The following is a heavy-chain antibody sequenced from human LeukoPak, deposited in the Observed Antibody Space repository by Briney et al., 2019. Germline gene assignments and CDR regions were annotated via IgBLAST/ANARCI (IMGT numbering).Heavy chain of an antibody. CDR1: GFTFDDYA. CDR2: ISWNSGSI. CDR3: AKDYSNFYYYYMDV. D-gene: IGHD4-11*01. Sequence: GRSLRLSCATSGFTFDDYAMHWVRQAPGKGLEWVSGISWNSGSIGYADSVKGRFTISRDNAKNSLYLHMNSLRAEDTALYYCAKDYSNFYYYYMDVWGKGTTVTVSS. V-gene: IGHV3-9*01. J-gene: IGHJ6*03.